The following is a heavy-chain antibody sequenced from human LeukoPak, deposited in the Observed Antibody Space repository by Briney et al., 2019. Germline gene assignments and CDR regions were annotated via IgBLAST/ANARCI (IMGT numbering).Heavy chain of an antibody. Sequence: SETLSLTCAVYGGSFSGYYWSWIRQPPGKGLEWIGEINHSGSTNYNPSLKSRVTISVDTSKNQFSLKLSSVTAADTAVYYCARDVVKYYYSSGFNWFDPWGQGTLVTVSS. CDR3: ARDVVKYYYSSGFNWFDP. CDR2: INHSGST. V-gene: IGHV4-34*01. D-gene: IGHD6-25*01. J-gene: IGHJ5*02. CDR1: GGSFSGYY.